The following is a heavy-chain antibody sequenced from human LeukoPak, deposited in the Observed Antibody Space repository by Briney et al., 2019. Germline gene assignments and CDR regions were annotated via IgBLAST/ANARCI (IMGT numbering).Heavy chain of an antibody. CDR1: SYSISSGYY. CDR2: IYHSGNT. V-gene: IGHV4-38-2*02. CDR3: ARVTSRLGVCDY. Sequence: SETLSLTCTVSSYSISSGYYWGWIRQPPGKGLEWIGNIYHSGNTYYKPSLKSRVTISVDTSKNQFSLKLSSVTAADTAVYYCARVTSRLGVCDYWGQGTLVTVSS. D-gene: IGHD2-8*01. J-gene: IGHJ4*02.